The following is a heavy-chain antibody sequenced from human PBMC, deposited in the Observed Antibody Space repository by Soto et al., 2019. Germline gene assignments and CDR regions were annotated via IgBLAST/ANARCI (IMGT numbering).Heavy chain of an antibody. CDR3: AREDTSSSLDS. CDR2: IIPYLGIS. V-gene: IGHV1-69*08. J-gene: IGHJ4*02. Sequence: QVQLLQSEAELKRAGSSVRISCTASGGSFNSYTVSWVRQAPGQGLEWMGRIIPYLGISNYAEKFWGRVTISANRSTSTAYMDLSGLTREDTALYYCAREDTSSSLDSWGQGSLVTVSS. D-gene: IGHD6-6*01. CDR1: GGSFNSYT.